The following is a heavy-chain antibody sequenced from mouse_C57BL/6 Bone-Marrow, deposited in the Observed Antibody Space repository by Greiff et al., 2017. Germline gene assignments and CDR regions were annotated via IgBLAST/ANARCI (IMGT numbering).Heavy chain of an antibody. Sequence: VQLQQSGPELVKPGASVKISCKASGYSFTDYNMNWVKQSNGKSLEWIGVINPNYGTTSYNQKFKGKATLTVDKASSTAYMQLNSLTSVDSAVYDCSRGYDYDYSRDYWGQGTSVTVSA. V-gene: IGHV1-39*01. CDR2: INPNYGTT. CDR3: SRGYDYDYSRDY. D-gene: IGHD2-4*01. CDR1: GYSFTDYN. J-gene: IGHJ4*01.